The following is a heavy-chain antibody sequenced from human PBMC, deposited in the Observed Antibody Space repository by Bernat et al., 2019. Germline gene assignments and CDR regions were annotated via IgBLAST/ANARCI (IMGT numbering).Heavy chain of an antibody. Sequence: VQLVESGGGVVQPGRSLRLSCAASGFTFSSYAMHWVRQAPGKGLEWVGNINQDGSESHSVDSVKGRFTISRDNAKNSLYMQMNSLRVEDTAVYYCATDSRIVGATGASDIWGQGTMVTVSS. D-gene: IGHD1-26*01. CDR2: INQDGSES. V-gene: IGHV3-7*03. CDR3: ATDSRIVGATGASDI. CDR1: GFTFSSYA. J-gene: IGHJ3*02.